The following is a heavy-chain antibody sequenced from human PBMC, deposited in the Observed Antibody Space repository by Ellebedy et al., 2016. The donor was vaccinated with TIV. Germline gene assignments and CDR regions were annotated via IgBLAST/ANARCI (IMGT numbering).Heavy chain of an antibody. CDR3: VRERGVPAVTTSFDY. CDR2: ISNTGTVI. V-gene: IGHV3-11*01. J-gene: IGHJ4*02. D-gene: IGHD4-17*01. Sequence: PGGSLRLSCATSGFSFSDYYMSWIRQAPGKGLEWVAYISNTGTVIHYADSVRGRFALSRDNRRNSLFLQMDRLRAEDTAVYFCVRERGVPAVTTSFDYWGQGKLVSVSS. CDR1: GFSFSDYY.